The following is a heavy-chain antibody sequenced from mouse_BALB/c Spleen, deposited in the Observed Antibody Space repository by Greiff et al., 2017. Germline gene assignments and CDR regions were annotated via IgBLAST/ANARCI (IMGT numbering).Heavy chain of an antibody. D-gene: IGHD1-1*01. CDR2: IWSGGST. V-gene: IGHV2-4-1*01. Sequence: VQLQQSGPGLVQPSQSLSITCTVSGFSLTSYGVHWVRQSPGQGLEWLGVIWSGGSTDYNAAFISRLSIIKDNSTSQVFFKMNSLQADDTVIYYCARNRNYGSSYWYFDVWGAGTTVTVSS. CDR3: ARNRNYGSSYWYFDV. CDR1: GFSLTSYG. J-gene: IGHJ1*01.